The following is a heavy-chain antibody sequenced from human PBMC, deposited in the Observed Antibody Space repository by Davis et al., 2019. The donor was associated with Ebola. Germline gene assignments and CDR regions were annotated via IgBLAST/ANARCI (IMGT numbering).Heavy chain of an antibody. CDR3: AIIGYDFWSGYDADFGMDV. CDR1: GGTFSSYA. D-gene: IGHD3-3*01. CDR2: IIPIFGTA. Sequence: SVKVSCKASGGTFSSYAISWVRQAPGQGLEWMGGIIPIFGTANYAQKFQGRVTITADISTSTAYMELESLRSDDTAVYYCAIIGYDFWSGYDADFGMDVWGEGTTVTVSS. V-gene: IGHV1-69*06. J-gene: IGHJ6*04.